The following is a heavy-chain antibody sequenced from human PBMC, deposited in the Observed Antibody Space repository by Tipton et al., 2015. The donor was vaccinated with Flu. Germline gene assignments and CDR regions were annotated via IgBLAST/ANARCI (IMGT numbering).Heavy chain of an antibody. V-gene: IGHV4-34*01. J-gene: IGHJ4*02. CDR1: GGSFSGYY. D-gene: IGHD1-26*01. CDR2: INHSGST. Sequence: TLSLTCAVYGGSFSGYYWSWIRQPPGKGPEWIGEINHSGSTNYNPSLKSRVTISVDTSKNQFSLKLSSVTAADTAVYYCARGGWELGDYWGQGTLVTVSS. CDR3: ARGGWELGDY.